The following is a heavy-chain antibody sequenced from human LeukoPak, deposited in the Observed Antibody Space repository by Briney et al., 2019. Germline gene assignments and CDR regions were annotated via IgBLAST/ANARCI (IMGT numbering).Heavy chain of an antibody. V-gene: IGHV3-74*01. Sequence: GGSLRLSCAASGFTFSNYWMHWVRQVPGKGLVWVSHISNDGNNINYADSVKGRFTISRDNAKNTLYLQMNSLRAEDTAVYLCVRESFTGSGSYACWGQGTLVTVSS. J-gene: IGHJ4*01. CDR1: GFTFSNYW. CDR2: ISNDGNNI. CDR3: VRESFTGSGSYAC. D-gene: IGHD1-26*01.